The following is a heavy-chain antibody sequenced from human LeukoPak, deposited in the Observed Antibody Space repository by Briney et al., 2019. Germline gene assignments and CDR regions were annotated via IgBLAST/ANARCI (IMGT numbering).Heavy chain of an antibody. D-gene: IGHD4-17*01. J-gene: IGHJ6*02. Sequence: GGSLRLSCAASGFTFDDYAMHWVRQAPGKGLEWVSGISWNSGSIGYADSVKGRFTISRDNAKNSLYLQMNSLRAEGTALYYCAKDKTYGDYYYYGMDVWGQGTTVTVSS. CDR2: ISWNSGSI. CDR1: GFTFDDYA. CDR3: AKDKTYGDYYYYGMDV. V-gene: IGHV3-9*01.